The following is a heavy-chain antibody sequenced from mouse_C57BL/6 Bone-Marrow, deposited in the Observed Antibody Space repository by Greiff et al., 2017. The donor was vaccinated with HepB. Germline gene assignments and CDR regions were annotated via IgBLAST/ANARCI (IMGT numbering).Heavy chain of an antibody. J-gene: IGHJ1*03. D-gene: IGHD1-1*01. CDR3: ANYYYGSSHWYFDV. Sequence: VHLVESGAELVKPGASGRISCKASGYAFSSYWRNWGKRRPGKGLEWIGQIYPGDGDTNYNGKFKGRAKLTAENSSSTAYMQLSSLTSEDSAVYFCANYYYGSSHWYFDVWGTGTTVTVSS. CDR2: IYPGDGDT. V-gene: IGHV1-80*01. CDR1: GYAFSSYW.